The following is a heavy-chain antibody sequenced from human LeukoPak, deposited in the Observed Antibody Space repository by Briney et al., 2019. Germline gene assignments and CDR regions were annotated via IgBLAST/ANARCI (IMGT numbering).Heavy chain of an antibody. CDR1: GYSFTSYW. V-gene: IGHV5-51*01. Sequence: NSGESLKISCKGSGYSFTSYWIGWVRQMPGKGLEWMGIIYPGDSDTRYSPSFQGQVTISADKSISTAYLQWSSLKASDTAMYYCARRTYYYDSSGPNWFDPWGQGTLVTVSS. D-gene: IGHD3-22*01. J-gene: IGHJ5*02. CDR2: IYPGDSDT. CDR3: ARRTYYYDSSGPNWFDP.